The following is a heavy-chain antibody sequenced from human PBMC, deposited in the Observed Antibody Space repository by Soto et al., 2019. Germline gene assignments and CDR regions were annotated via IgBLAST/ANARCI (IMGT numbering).Heavy chain of an antibody. CDR1: GGPVSGDDLY. V-gene: IGHV4-31*02. Sequence: SETLSLTCVVSGGPVSGDDLYWSWIRHLPGKGLEWIANVYHTGATYYNPSLKSRVSMSVDTFQNQFSLILASVTAADTAVYYCARALVTDYNSRDYHYYFAMDVWGQGTSVT. D-gene: IGHD3-22*01. CDR2: VYHTGAT. CDR3: ARALVTDYNSRDYHYYFAMDV. J-gene: IGHJ6*02.